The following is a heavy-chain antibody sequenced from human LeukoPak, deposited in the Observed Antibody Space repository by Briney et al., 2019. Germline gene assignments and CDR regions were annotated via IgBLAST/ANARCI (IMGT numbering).Heavy chain of an antibody. D-gene: IGHD3-3*01. J-gene: IGHJ3*02. CDR1: SGSISSYF. CDR2: ISYTGIT. Sequence: PSETLSLTCTVSSGSISSYFWTWIRQPPGKGLEWIGYISYTGITNNIPSLKSRVTTSVDTSKNQFSLKLSSVTAADTAVYYCARLRVFGGFDIWGQGTMVTVSS. CDR3: ARLRVFGGFDI. V-gene: IGHV4-59*12.